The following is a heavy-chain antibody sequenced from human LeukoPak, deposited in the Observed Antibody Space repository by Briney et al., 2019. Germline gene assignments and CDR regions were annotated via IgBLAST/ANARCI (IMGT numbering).Heavy chain of an antibody. CDR3: ARDVGTSGCYTVDY. V-gene: IGHV6-1*01. J-gene: IGHJ4*02. Sequence: SQTLSLTCAISGDSVSSNNGAWNWIRQSPSRGLEWLGRTYNRSKWYDDYAGSVKGRISISPDTSKNQFSLQLYSVTPEDTAVYYCARDVGTSGCYTVDYWGQGTLVTVSS. CDR1: GDSVSSNNGA. CDR2: TYNRSKWYD. D-gene: IGHD6-19*01.